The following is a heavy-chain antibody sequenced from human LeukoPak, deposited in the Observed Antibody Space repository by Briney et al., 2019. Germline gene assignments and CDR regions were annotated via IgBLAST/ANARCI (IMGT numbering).Heavy chain of an antibody. Sequence: GGSLRLSCAASGFTFSSYGMHWVRQAPGKGPGWVAVIWYDGSNKYYADSVKGRFTISRDNSKNTLYLQMNSLRAEDTAVYYCARGGFYGDYPIDYWGQGTLVTVSS. J-gene: IGHJ4*02. CDR1: GFTFSSYG. CDR3: ARGGFYGDYPIDY. V-gene: IGHV3-33*01. CDR2: IWYDGSNK. D-gene: IGHD4-17*01.